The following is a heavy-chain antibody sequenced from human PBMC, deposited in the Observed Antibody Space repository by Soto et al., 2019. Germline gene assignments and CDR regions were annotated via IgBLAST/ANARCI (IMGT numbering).Heavy chain of an antibody. Sequence: EVQVVESGGGLVQPGGSLRLSCAASGFAVGSNFMSWVRQAPGKGLEWVSLIYAGGSTYYADSVKGRFTISRDKSKNTLYRQMNSMRAEDTAVYYCARGARLGYYDSSGYCFDPWGQGNLVTVSS. J-gene: IGHJ5*02. CDR1: GFAVGSNF. D-gene: IGHD3-22*01. V-gene: IGHV3-66*01. CDR3: ARGARLGYYDSSGYCFDP. CDR2: IYAGGST.